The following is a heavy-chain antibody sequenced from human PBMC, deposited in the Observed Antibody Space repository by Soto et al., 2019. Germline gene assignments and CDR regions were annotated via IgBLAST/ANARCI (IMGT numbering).Heavy chain of an antibody. D-gene: IGHD3-16*02. CDR2: IYHSGST. J-gene: IGHJ3*02. Sequence: PSETLSLTCAVSGGSISSGGYSWSWIRQPPGKGLEWIGYIYHSGSTYYNPSLKSRVTISVDRSKNQFSLKLSSVTAADTAVYYCATFTFGGVIVNDAFDIWGQGTMVTVSS. V-gene: IGHV4-30-2*01. CDR1: GGSISSGGYS. CDR3: ATFTFGGVIVNDAFDI.